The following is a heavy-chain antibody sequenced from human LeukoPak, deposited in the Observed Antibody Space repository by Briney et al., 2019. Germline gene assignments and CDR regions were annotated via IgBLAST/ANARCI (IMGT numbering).Heavy chain of an antibody. Sequence: SETLSLTCAVYGGSFSGYYWSWIRQPPGKGLEWIGEINHSGSTNYNPSLKSRVTISVDTSKNQFSLKLSSVTAADTAVYYCARRGYSYGYTSGAFDIWGQGTMVTVSS. CDR3: ARRGYSYGYTSGAFDI. CDR1: GGSFSGYY. J-gene: IGHJ3*02. CDR2: INHSGST. D-gene: IGHD5-18*01. V-gene: IGHV4-34*01.